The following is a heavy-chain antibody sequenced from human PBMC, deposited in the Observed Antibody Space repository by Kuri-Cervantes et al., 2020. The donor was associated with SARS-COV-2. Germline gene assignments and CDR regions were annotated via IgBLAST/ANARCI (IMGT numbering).Heavy chain of an antibody. CDR1: GFTFSSYA. J-gene: IGHJ4*02. CDR3: AKDLAHSGSYYKHWGFDY. Sequence: GESLKISCAASGFTFSSYAMSWVRQAPGKGLEWVSAICGSGGSTCYADSVKARFTPSRDNFKNTLYLKMYSLRAEDTAVYYCAKDLAHSGSYYKHWGFDYWCQGTLVTVSS. V-gene: IGHV3-23*01. CDR2: ICGSGGST. D-gene: IGHD1-26*01.